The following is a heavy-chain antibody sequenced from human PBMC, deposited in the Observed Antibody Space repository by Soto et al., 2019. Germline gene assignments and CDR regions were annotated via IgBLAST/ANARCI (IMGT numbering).Heavy chain of an antibody. CDR2: ISGSGGST. V-gene: IGHV3-23*01. CDR3: AKNRPPGVVVVAAIDY. Sequence: GGSLRLSCAASGFTFSSYAMSWVRQAPGKGLEWVSAISGSGGSTYYADSVKGRFTISRDNSKNTLYLQMNSLRAKDTAVYYCAKNRPPGVVVVAAIDYWGQGTLVTVSS. J-gene: IGHJ4*02. CDR1: GFTFSSYA. D-gene: IGHD2-15*01.